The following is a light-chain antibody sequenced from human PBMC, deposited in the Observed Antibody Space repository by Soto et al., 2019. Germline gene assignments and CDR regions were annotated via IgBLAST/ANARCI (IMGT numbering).Light chain of an antibody. CDR1: QSISSH. CDR3: HQRYSMPLT. J-gene: IGKJ3*01. Sequence: DIQMTQSPSSLSASVGDRVTITCRASQSISSHLNWYQQKPGKAPQLLIYEASSLQGGVPSRFSGIGSGTDFTLTSSRLQADDFAIYYCHQRYSMPLTFGPGTRVDIK. CDR2: EAS. V-gene: IGKV1-39*01.